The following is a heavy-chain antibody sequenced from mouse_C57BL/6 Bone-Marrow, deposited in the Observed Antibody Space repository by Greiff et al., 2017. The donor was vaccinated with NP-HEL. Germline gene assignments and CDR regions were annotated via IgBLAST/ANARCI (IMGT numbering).Heavy chain of an antibody. J-gene: IGHJ2*01. D-gene: IGHD3-2*02. CDR3: ARSTAQGFY. CDR1: GYTFTSYW. CDR2: IDPSDSYT. V-gene: IGHV1-50*01. Sequence: VQLQQPGAELVKPGASVKLSCKASGYTFTSYWMQWVKQRPGQGLEWIGEIDPSDSYTNYNQKFKGKATLTVDTSSSTAYMQLSSLTSEDSAVYYCARSTAQGFYWGQGTTLTVSS.